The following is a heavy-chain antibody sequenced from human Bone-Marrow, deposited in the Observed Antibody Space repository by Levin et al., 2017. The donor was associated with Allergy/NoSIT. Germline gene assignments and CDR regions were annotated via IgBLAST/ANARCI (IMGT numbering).Heavy chain of an antibody. CDR3: AKDWWGAIPVLNPHDY. CDR1: GFTFSSYA. CDR2: ISDSGGST. V-gene: IGHV3-23*01. D-gene: IGHD1-26*01. J-gene: IGHJ4*02. Sequence: GGSLRLSCGASGFTFSSYAMNWVRQAPGKGLEWVSSISDSGGSTYYADSVKGRFTISRDNSKSTLYLQMNSLRAEDTAVYFCAKDWWGAIPVLNPHDYWGQGTLVTVSS.